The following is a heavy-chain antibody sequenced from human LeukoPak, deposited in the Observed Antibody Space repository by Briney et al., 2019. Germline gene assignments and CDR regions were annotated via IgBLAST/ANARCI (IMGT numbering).Heavy chain of an antibody. V-gene: IGHV3-21*01. D-gene: IGHD6-19*01. CDR1: GFTFSSYA. Sequence: GGSLRLSCAASGFTFSSYAMNWVRQAPGKGLEWVSSISSSSSYIYYADSVKGRFTISRDNAKNSLYLQMNSLRAEDTAVYYCARREVAGTYYYYGMDVWGQGTTVTVSS. CDR2: ISSSSSYI. CDR3: ARREVAGTYYYYGMDV. J-gene: IGHJ6*02.